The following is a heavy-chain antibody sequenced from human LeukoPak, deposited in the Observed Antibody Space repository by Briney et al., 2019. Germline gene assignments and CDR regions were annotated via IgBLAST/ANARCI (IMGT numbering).Heavy chain of an antibody. Sequence: GGSLRLSCAASGFTVSSNYMSWVRQAPGKGLEWVSVIYGGGSTYYADSVRGRFTISRDTFTNTVNLKMNSLRVEDTAVYYCARGELAAAGMFYWGQGTLVTVSS. CDR2: IYGGGST. J-gene: IGHJ4*02. CDR3: ARGELAAAGMFY. CDR1: GFTVSSNY. V-gene: IGHV3-53*01. D-gene: IGHD6-13*01.